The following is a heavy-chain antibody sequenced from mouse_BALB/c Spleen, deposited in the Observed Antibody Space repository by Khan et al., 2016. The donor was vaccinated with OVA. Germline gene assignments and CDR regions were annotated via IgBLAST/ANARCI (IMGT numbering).Heavy chain of an antibody. V-gene: IGHV3-2*02. D-gene: IGHD2-1*01. CDR1: GYSITSDYA. J-gene: IGHJ1*01. CDR2: ISYSGST. Sequence: EEELVESGPGLVKPSQSLSLTCTVTGYSITSDYAWNWVRQFPGNKLEWMGYISYSGSTSCNPSLKGRISITRDTSKNQFFLQLNSVTTEDTATYYCARRAYYGNWYFDVWGAGTTVTVSS. CDR3: ARRAYYGNWYFDV.